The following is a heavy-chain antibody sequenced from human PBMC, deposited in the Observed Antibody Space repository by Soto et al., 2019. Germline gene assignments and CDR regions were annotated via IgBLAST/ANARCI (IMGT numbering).Heavy chain of an antibody. V-gene: IGHV3-23*01. CDR1: GFTFSSYA. D-gene: IGHD5-12*01. J-gene: IGHJ4*02. CDR2: ISGSGGST. CDR3: AKEGAHSGYDLWGYYFDY. Sequence: GGSLRLSCAASGFTFSSYAMSWVRQAPGKGLEWVSAISGSGGSTYYADPVKGRFTISRDNSKNTLYLQMNSLRAEDTAVYYCAKEGAHSGYDLWGYYFDYWGQGTLVTVSS.